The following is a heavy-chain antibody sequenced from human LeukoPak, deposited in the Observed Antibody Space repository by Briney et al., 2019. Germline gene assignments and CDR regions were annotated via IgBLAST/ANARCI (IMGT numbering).Heavy chain of an antibody. CDR3: ARGLSSGWPPGPRI. D-gene: IGHD6-19*01. V-gene: IGHV1-8*01. CDR1: GYTFTSYD. Sequence: ASVKVSCKASGYTFTSYDINWVRQATGQGLEWKGWMNPNSGNTGYAQKCQGRVTMTRNTSISTACMELSSLRSEDTAVYYCARGLSSGWPPGPRIWGQGTMVTVSS. CDR2: MNPNSGNT. J-gene: IGHJ3*02.